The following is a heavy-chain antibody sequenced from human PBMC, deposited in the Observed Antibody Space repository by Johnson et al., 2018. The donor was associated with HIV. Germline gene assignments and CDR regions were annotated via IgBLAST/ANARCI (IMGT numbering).Heavy chain of an antibody. CDR3: AKVPSPYSSSPDAVDI. V-gene: IGHV3-15*01. D-gene: IGHD6-13*01. Sequence: VQLVESGGGMVQRGGSLRLSCAASGFTFNTYVMNWVRQAPGKGLEWIGRIKSKTDGGTTDYAAPVKGRFTISRDNSKNTLYLQMNSLRAEDTAVYYCAKVPSPYSSSPDAVDIWGQGTMVTVSS. CDR1: GFTFNTYV. CDR2: IKSKTDGGTT. J-gene: IGHJ3*02.